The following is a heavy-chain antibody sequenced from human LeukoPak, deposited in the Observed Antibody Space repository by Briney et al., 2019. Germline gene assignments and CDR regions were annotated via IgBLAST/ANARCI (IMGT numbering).Heavy chain of an antibody. CDR3: ASRGQDIVVVVAATDDAFDI. CDR2: IIPILGIA. D-gene: IGHD2-15*01. Sequence: SVKVSCKASGGTFSSYAISWVRQAPGQGLEWMGGIIPILGIANYAQKFQGRVRITADKSTSTAYMELSSLRSEDTAVYYCASRGQDIVVVVAATDDAFDIWGQGTMVTVSS. V-gene: IGHV1-69*10. J-gene: IGHJ3*02. CDR1: GGTFSSYA.